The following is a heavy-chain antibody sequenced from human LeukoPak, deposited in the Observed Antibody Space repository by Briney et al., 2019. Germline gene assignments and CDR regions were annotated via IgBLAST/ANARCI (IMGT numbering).Heavy chain of an antibody. J-gene: IGHJ3*02. Sequence: GGSLRLSCAASGFTFSTYNMNWVRQSPGKGLEWVSYISNSGSITYYADSVKGRFTISRDNAKNTLYLQMNSLRAEDTAVYYCASSLTGDSRGYDAFDIWGQGTMVTVSS. CDR3: ASSLTGDSRGYDAFDI. CDR1: GFTFSTYN. D-gene: IGHD3-22*01. CDR2: ISNSGSIT. V-gene: IGHV3-48*01.